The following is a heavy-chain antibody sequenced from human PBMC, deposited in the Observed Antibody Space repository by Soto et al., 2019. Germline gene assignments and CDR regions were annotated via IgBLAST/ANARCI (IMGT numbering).Heavy chain of an antibody. CDR3: ASALILTGYYWFDP. CDR1: GFTFSSYA. Sequence: EVQLVESGGGLVQPGGSLRLSCAASGFTFSSYAMHWVRQAPGKGLEYVSAISSNGGSTYYANSVKGRFTISRDNSKNTLYLQMGSLRAEDMAVYYCASALILTGYYWFDPWGQGTLVTVSS. D-gene: IGHD3-9*01. CDR2: ISSNGGST. J-gene: IGHJ5*02. V-gene: IGHV3-64*01.